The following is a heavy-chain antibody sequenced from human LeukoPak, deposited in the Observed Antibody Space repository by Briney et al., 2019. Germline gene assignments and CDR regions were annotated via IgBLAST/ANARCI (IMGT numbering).Heavy chain of an antibody. CDR1: GGSFSGYY. D-gene: IGHD1-20*01. J-gene: IGHJ5*02. CDR3: ASVGIPGPSRKNWFYP. V-gene: IGHV4-34*01. Sequence: PSETLSLTCAVCGGSFSGYYWSWIRQPPGKGLEWIGEINHSESTNYNPSLKSRVTISVDTSKNQFSLKLSSVTAADTAVYYCASVGIPGPSRKNWFYPWGQGTLVTVSS. CDR2: INHSEST.